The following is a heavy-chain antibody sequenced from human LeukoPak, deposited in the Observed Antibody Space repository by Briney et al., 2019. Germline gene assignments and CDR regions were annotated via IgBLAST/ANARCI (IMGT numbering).Heavy chain of an antibody. D-gene: IGHD1-14*01. CDR2: IRSKASGGAI. J-gene: IGHJ4*02. Sequence: GSPRLSCTASGFNFGNYAMSWVRQAPGKGLEWLGFIRSKASGGAIEYDPSVDGRFTISRDDSKSIAYLQMTSLKTEDTATYFCTREVDGMSAYWGQGTLVTVSS. CDR1: GFNFGNYA. CDR3: TREVDGMSAY. V-gene: IGHV3-49*04.